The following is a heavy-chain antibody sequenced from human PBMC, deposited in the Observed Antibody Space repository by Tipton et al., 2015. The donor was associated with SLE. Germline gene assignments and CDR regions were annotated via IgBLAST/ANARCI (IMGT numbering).Heavy chain of an antibody. V-gene: IGHV4-34*01. J-gene: IGHJ2*01. D-gene: IGHD2-8*02. CDR3: ARGYCTGGGCQLMYFDL. Sequence: TLSLTCAVYGGSFNGHYWNWFRQFQGKGLQWIGESNESGITHYNSSLKSRVTISVDTSKNQFTLKLSSVTAADTALYYCARGYCTGGGCQLMYFDLWGRGTLVTVSS. CDR2: SNESGIT. CDR1: GGSFNGHY.